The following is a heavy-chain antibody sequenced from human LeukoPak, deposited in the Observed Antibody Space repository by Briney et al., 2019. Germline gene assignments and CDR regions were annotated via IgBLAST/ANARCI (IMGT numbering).Heavy chain of an antibody. CDR1: GGSISSGDYY. J-gene: IGHJ4*02. D-gene: IGHD3-22*01. CDR2: IYYSGST. CDR3: AREPHAHYYDSSGYPVDY. V-gene: IGHV4-30-4*01. Sequence: SETLSLTCTVSGGSISSGDYYWSWIRQPPGKGLEWIGYIYYSGSTYYNPSLKSRVTISVDTSKNQFSLKLSSVTAADTAVYYCAREPHAHYYDSSGYPVDYWGQGTLVTVSS.